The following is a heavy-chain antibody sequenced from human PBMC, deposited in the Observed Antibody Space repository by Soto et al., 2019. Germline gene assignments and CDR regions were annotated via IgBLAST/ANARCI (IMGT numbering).Heavy chain of an antibody. V-gene: IGHV1-18*01. CDR1: GYTFTSYG. Sequence: ASVKVSCKASGYTFTSYGISWVRQDPGQGLEWMGWISAYNGNTNYAQKLQGRVTMTTDTSTSTAYMELRSLRSDDTAVYYCATGNDDFWSGYRFDPWGQGTLVTVSS. D-gene: IGHD3-3*01. J-gene: IGHJ5*02. CDR3: ATGNDDFWSGYRFDP. CDR2: ISAYNGNT.